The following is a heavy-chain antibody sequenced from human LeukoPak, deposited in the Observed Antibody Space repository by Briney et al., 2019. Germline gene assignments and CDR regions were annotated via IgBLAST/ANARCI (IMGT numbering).Heavy chain of an antibody. Sequence: SETLSLTCTVSGGSISSGSYYWSWIRQPAGKGLEWIGRIYTSGSTNYNPSLKSRVTISVDTSKNQFSLKLTSVTAADTAVYYCARNLMVRGVTRDYWGQGTLVTVSS. CDR3: ARNLMVRGVTRDY. J-gene: IGHJ4*02. CDR2: IYTSGST. CDR1: GGSISSGSYY. V-gene: IGHV4-61*02. D-gene: IGHD3-10*01.